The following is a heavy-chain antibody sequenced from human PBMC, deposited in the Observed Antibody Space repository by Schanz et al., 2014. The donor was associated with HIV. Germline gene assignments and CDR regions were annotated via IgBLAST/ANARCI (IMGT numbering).Heavy chain of an antibody. Sequence: VQLLQSGAEVKKPGASVKVSCKTSGYTFASYGITWVRQAPGQGLEWMGWISAYNGNINYAQKLQGRVTMTTDTSTSTAYMGLRSLRSDDTAVYYCARTDYDILTGYSLGYYGMDVWGQGTTVTVSS. CDR2: ISAYNGNI. CDR3: ARTDYDILTGYSLGYYGMDV. J-gene: IGHJ6*02. V-gene: IGHV1-18*01. CDR1: GYTFASYG. D-gene: IGHD3-9*01.